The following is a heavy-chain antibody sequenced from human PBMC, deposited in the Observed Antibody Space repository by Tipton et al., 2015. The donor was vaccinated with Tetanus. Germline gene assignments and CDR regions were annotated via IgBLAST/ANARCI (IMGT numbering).Heavy chain of an antibody. CDR2: INPIGGSP. V-gene: IGHV1-46*01. D-gene: IGHD1-26*01. CDR3: ARDGGSYYTDC. CDR1: GYTLTSYH. J-gene: IGHJ4*02. Sequence: QLVQSGAEVKKPGASVKVSCKASGYTLTSYHMHWVRQAPGQGLEWMGIINPIGGSPSCAQKFQGRITKTGDTSTSTVYMDLNSLRSEYTAVYYCARDGGSYYTDCWGQGTLVTVSS.